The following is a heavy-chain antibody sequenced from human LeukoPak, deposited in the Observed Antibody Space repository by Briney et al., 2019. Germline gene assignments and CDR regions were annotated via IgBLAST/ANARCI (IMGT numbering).Heavy chain of an antibody. Sequence: QPGGSLRLSCAASGFTFSSYAMSWVHQAPGKGLEWVSTISGGGGSTYYADSVKGRFTISRDNSKNTLFLQMNSLRAEDTAVYYCAKIPGVVDYWGQGTLVIVSS. CDR3: AKIPGVVDY. CDR2: ISGGGGST. D-gene: IGHD2-15*01. CDR1: GFTFSSYA. V-gene: IGHV3-23*01. J-gene: IGHJ4*02.